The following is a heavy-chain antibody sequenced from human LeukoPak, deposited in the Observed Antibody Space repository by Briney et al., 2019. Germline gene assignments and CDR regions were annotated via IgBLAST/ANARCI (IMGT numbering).Heavy chain of an antibody. CDR3: AKEYCRSWHEGGTIFDY. Sequence: GGSLRLSCAASGFTFSSYGMHWVRQAPGKGLEWVAVTLHDGSEKYYADSVKGRFSISRDNSKNTLYLHMNGLRVEDTAVYYCAKEYCRSWHEGGTIFDYWGQGTLVTVSP. J-gene: IGHJ4*02. CDR2: TLHDGSEK. V-gene: IGHV3-30*18. CDR1: GFTFSSYG. D-gene: IGHD1-7*01.